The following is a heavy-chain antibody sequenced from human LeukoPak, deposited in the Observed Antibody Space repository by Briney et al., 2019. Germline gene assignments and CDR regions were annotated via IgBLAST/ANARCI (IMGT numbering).Heavy chain of an antibody. CDR1: GFTFSDNY. J-gene: IGHJ6*03. V-gene: IGHV3-11*04. Sequence: PGGSLRLSCAASGFTFSDNYMSWIRQAPGKGLEWLSYITSSGSITHYADSVEGRFTISRDNAKNSLYLQMNSLRAEDTAVYYCARDGTPIHSDGWVYMDVWGKGTTVTVSS. D-gene: IGHD6-25*01. CDR3: ARDGTPIHSDGWVYMDV. CDR2: ITSSGSIT.